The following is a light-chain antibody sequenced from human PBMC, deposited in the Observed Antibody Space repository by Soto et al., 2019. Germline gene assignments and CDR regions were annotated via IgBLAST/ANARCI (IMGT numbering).Light chain of an antibody. J-gene: IGLJ1*01. V-gene: IGLV2-23*01. Sequence: QSVLTQPASVSGSPGQSITISCTGTSSDDGSYNLVSWYQQHPGKAPKLMIYEGSKRPSGVSNRFSGSKSGNTASLTSSGLQAEDEADYYCCSYAGSSTYVFGTGTTVTVL. CDR3: CSYAGSSTYV. CDR2: EGS. CDR1: SSDDGSYNL.